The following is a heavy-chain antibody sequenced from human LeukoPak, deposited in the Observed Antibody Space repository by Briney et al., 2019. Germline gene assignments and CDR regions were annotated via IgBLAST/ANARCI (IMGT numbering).Heavy chain of an antibody. V-gene: IGHV3-7*05. Sequence: GGSLRLSCVASGFTFSSHWMSGVRQAPGKGLEWVANIKPDGSDKHYVDSVKGRFTISRDNAKNSLYLQMNSLRAEDTAVYYCARDGGAPGIYLYYWSQGTLVTVSS. J-gene: IGHJ4*02. CDR3: ARDGGAPGIYLYY. CDR1: GFTFSSHW. CDR2: IKPDGSDK. D-gene: IGHD1-26*01.